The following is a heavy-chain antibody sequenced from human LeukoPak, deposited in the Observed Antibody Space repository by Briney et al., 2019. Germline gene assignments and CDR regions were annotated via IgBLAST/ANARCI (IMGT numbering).Heavy chain of an antibody. J-gene: IGHJ4*02. CDR2: ISYNGINE. CDR1: GFSFSDYN. V-gene: IGHV3-30*18. D-gene: IGHD3-22*01. Sequence: GGSLRLSCAASGFSFSDYNMHWVRQAPGKGLEWMAVISYNGINEYYADSVKGRFTISRDNSKSTLLLQMNSLRAEDTAVYYCAKNQHFYDSGVYYWGQGTLVTVSS. CDR3: AKNQHFYDSGVYY.